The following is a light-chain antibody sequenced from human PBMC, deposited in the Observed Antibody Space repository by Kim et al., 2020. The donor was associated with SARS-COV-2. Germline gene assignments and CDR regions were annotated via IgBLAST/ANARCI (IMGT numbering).Light chain of an antibody. CDR3: QQYATTPET. CDR1: QSVNSNF. V-gene: IGKV3-20*01. J-gene: IGKJ1*01. CDR2: SAS. Sequence: ENVLTQSPGTLSLSPGERATLSCRASQSVNSNFLAWYQQKAGQAPRLVIYSASSRASGIPDRFSGSGSGTDFTLTISTLEPEDFAVYYCQQYATTPETFGQGTKVDIK.